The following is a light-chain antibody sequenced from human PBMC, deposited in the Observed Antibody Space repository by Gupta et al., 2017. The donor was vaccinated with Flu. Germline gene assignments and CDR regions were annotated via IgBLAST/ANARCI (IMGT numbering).Light chain of an antibody. J-gene: IGLJ1*01. CDR2: DNN. Sequence: QSVLAQPPSASGTPGQRVTISCSGSSSNIGSNAVNWYQQVPGTAPKLLIYDNNQRPSGVPDRFSGSKSGTSASLAISGLQSEDEADYYCAAWDDSLNGHYVFGTGTKVTAL. V-gene: IGLV1-44*01. CDR3: AAWDDSLNGHYV. CDR1: SSNIGSNA.